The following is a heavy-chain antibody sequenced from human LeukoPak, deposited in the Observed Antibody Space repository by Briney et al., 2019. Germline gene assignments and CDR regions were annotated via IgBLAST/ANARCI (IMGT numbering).Heavy chain of an antibody. CDR2: IWYDGSNK. J-gene: IGHJ4*02. CDR1: GFAFSSYG. CDR3: AKDRSGISDY. Sequence: GGPLRLSCAASGFAFSSYGMHWFRQAPDRGLEWLAVIWYDGSNKYYADSVKGRFTISRDNSKNTLYLQMNSLRAEDTAVYYCAKDRSGISDYWGQGTLVTVSS. D-gene: IGHD3-10*01. V-gene: IGHV3-33*06.